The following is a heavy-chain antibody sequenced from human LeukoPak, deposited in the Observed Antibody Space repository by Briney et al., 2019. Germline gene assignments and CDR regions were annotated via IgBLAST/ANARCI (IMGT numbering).Heavy chain of an antibody. D-gene: IGHD2-15*01. CDR2: IYISGST. CDR1: GGSISSGSYY. V-gene: IGHV4-61*02. Sequence: SETLSLTCTVSGGSISSGSYYWSWIRQPAGKGLERIGRIYISGSTNYNPSLKSRVTISVDTSKNQFSLKLSSVTAADTAVYYCARNSCSGGSCYENRGYFDYWGQGTLVTVSS. CDR3: ARNSCSGGSCYENRGYFDY. J-gene: IGHJ4*02.